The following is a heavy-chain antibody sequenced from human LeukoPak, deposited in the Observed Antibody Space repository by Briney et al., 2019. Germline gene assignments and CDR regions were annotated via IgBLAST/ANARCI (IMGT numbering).Heavy chain of an antibody. D-gene: IGHD3-22*01. V-gene: IGHV1-2*02. Sequence: ASVKVSCKASGYTFTGYYMHWVRQAPGQGLEWMGWINANTGGTNYAQKFQGRVTMTSDTSISTAYMELSRLRSDDTAVYYCARDGDNSDKLLPDLGYWGQGTLVTVSS. CDR2: INANTGGT. J-gene: IGHJ4*02. CDR1: GYTFTGYY. CDR3: ARDGDNSDKLLPDLGY.